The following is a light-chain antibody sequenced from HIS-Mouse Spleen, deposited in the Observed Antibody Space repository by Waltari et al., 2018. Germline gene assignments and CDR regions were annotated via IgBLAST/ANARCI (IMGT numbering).Light chain of an antibody. J-gene: IGLJ2*01. CDR3: SSYTSSSTEV. Sequence: QSALTQPASVSGSPGQSITISCTGTSSDVGGYNYVSWYQQHPGKAPKLMIYDVSNRPSVVSNRFFVSKSGNTASLTISGLQAEDEADYYCSSYTSSSTEVFGGGTKLTVL. CDR2: DVS. V-gene: IGLV2-14*03. CDR1: SSDVGGYNY.